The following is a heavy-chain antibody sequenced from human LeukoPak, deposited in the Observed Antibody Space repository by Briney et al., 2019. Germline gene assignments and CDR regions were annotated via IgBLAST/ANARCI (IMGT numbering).Heavy chain of an antibody. Sequence: SVKVSCKASGGTFSSYTISWVRQAPGQGLEWMGRIIPILGIANYAQKFQGRVTITADKSTSTAYMELSSLRSEDTAVYYCARDRPGYSGYNDQGVDWFDPWGQGTLVTVSS. V-gene: IGHV1-69*04. CDR2: IIPILGIA. J-gene: IGHJ5*02. CDR3: ARDRPGYSGYNDQGVDWFDP. D-gene: IGHD5-12*01. CDR1: GGTFSSYT.